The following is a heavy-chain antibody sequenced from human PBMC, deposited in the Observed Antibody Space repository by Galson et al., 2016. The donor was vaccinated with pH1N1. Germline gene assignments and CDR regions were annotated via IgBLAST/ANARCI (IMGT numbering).Heavy chain of an antibody. V-gene: IGHV2-5*02. Sequence: PALVKPTQTLTLTCAFSGFSLSASGEAVGWLRQPPGKAPEWLAMIYWDDSERYSQSLKDRLTTSKDPTKRHVVLTMTDMDPEDTGTYYCVHSDNLVMEAAAFDIFDIWGQGAAVHVSS. CDR3: VHSDNLVMEAAAFDIFDI. J-gene: IGHJ3*02. CDR2: IYWDDSE. D-gene: IGHD3-16*01. CDR1: GFSLSASGEA.